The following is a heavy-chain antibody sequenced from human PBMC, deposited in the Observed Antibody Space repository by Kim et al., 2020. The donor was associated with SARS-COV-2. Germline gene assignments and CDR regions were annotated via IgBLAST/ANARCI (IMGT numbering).Heavy chain of an antibody. J-gene: IGHJ6*01. D-gene: IGHD4-4*01. CDR2: IYYSGST. Sequence: SETLSLTCIVSGGSITSSDFYWGWIRQSPGKGLEWIGSIYYSGSTYYNPSLKSRGTISVDTSKNQVSLKLSSVTAADTALYFCARHARDYSNLGRGYYY. V-gene: IGHV4-39*01. CDR1: GGSITSSDFY. CDR3: ARHARDYSNLGRGYYY.